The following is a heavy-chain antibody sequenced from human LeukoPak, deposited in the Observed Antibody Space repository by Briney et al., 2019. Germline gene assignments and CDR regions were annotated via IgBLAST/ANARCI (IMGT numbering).Heavy chain of an antibody. V-gene: IGHV1-46*01. CDR2: INPSGGST. CDR3: ASSGPGALYYFDY. J-gene: IGHJ4*02. Sequence: ASVKVSCKASGYTFTSCYMHWVRQAPGQGLEWMGIINPSGGSTSYAQKFQGRVTKTRDMSTSTVYMELSSLRSEDTAVYYCASSGPGALYYFDYWGQGTLVTVSS. CDR1: GYTFTSCY. D-gene: IGHD1-14*01.